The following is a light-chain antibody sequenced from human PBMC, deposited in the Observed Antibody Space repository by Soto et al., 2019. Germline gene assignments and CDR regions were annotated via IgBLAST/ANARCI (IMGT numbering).Light chain of an antibody. V-gene: IGKV3-15*01. J-gene: IGKJ4*01. CDR1: QSVTNN. CDR2: GAS. CDR3: QQYNSWPLT. Sequence: ETVLTQSPGTLSLSPGERATLSCRASQSVTNNYLAWYQQKPGQAPRLLIYGASTRATGIPARFSGSGSGTDFTLPISSLQSEDFAVYYCQQYNSWPLTFGGGTKVEIK.